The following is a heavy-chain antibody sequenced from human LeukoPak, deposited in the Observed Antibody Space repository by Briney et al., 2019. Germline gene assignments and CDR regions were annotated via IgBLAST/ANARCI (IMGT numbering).Heavy chain of an antibody. J-gene: IGHJ6*02. D-gene: IGHD2-15*01. CDR2: IRYDGRTK. CDR1: GFILSNYG. CDR3: ARDPTPRYCSGGSCYTHYGMDV. Sequence: GGSLRLSCEVSGFILSNYGMHWVRQAPGKGLEWVALIRYDGRTKFHADSVRGRFTISRDNAKNSLYLQMNSLRAEDTAVYYCARDPTPRYCSGGSCYTHYGMDVWGQGTTVTVSS. V-gene: IGHV3-33*01.